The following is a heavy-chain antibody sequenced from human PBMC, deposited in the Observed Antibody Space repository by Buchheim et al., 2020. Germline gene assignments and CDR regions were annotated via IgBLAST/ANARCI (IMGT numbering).Heavy chain of an antibody. CDR3: GAEVGSREFDN. V-gene: IGHV3-30*03. J-gene: IGHJ4*02. CDR1: GFTFSSHA. Sequence: QVQLVESGGGVVQPGRSLRLSCAASGFTFSSHAMHWVRQPPGKGLEWVAIISYDGSYKDYPDSVKGRFTVSRDNFQNTLFLPMNSLRAEDTAVYYCGAEVGSREFDNWGQGTL. CDR2: ISYDGSYK. D-gene: IGHD2-2*01.